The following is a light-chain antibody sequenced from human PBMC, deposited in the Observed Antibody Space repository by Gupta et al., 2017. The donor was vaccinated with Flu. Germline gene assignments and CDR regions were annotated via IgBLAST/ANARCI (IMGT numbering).Light chain of an antibody. V-gene: IGLV3-25*02. Sequence: YDLTQPPSASVSPGQTARINCPGDAFADQYVHWYHQKAVQAPVMVMYNENERPSGIPERVSASRLGRKVTLTITGVQGEDEAAYYCHSANRRSTIWVFGGGTKLTVL. CDR3: HSANRRSTIWV. CDR2: NEN. CDR1: AFADQY. J-gene: IGLJ3*02.